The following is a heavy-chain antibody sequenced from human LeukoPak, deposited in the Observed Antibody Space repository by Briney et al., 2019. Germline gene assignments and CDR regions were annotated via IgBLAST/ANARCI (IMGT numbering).Heavy chain of an antibody. Sequence: PSETLSLTCALYGGSFSGYYWSWIREPPGKGLEWIGEINHSGSTNYNPSLKSRVTISVDTSKNQFSLKLSSVTAADTAVYYCARVNCSSTSCYTDYYYGMDVWGQGTTVTVSS. V-gene: IGHV4-34*01. CDR3: ARVNCSSTSCYTDYYYGMDV. D-gene: IGHD2-2*02. CDR1: GGSFSGYY. CDR2: INHSGST. J-gene: IGHJ6*02.